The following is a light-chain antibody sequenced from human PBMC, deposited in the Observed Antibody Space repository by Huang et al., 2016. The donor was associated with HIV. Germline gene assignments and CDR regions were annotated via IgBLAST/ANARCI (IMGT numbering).Light chain of an antibody. CDR3: QQYGTLLQEIT. Sequence: NVLTQSPGTLSLSPGERATLSCRASQSVSSGFLAWYQEKPGQAPRLLIYDTSSRATGVPEGFRGSGSETDFTLTISRLEPEDSAVYYCQQYGTLLQEITFGGGTKVEIK. J-gene: IGKJ4*01. V-gene: IGKV3-20*01. CDR2: DTS. CDR1: QSVSSGF.